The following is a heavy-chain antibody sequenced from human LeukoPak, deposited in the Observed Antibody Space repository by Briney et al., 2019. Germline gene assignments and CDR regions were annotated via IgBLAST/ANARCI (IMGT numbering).Heavy chain of an antibody. CDR3: AKFEEGSGWYYAFDI. CDR2: ISGSGGST. CDR1: GFTFSSYW. Sequence: PGGSLRLSCAASGFTFSSYWMHWVRQAPGKGLEWVSAISGSGGSTYYADSVKGRFTISRDNSKNTLYLQMNSLRAEDTAVYYCAKFEEGSGWYYAFDIWGQGTMVTVSS. D-gene: IGHD6-19*01. V-gene: IGHV3-23*01. J-gene: IGHJ3*02.